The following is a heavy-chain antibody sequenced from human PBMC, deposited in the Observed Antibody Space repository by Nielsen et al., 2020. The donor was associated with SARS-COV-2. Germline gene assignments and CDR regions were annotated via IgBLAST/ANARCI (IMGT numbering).Heavy chain of an antibody. CDR1: GFTFSDYY. D-gene: IGHD7-27*01. Sequence: GESLKISCVASGFTFSDYYMTWIRQAPGKGLEWVSGIFSNGAAAWYAESVKGRFTISRDNSKNTLYLQLNSLRAEDTAIYYCAKDETTSGVNFFHYWGQGALVTVSS. V-gene: IGHV3-23*01. CDR3: AKDETTSGVNFFHY. J-gene: IGHJ4*02. CDR2: IFSNGAAA.